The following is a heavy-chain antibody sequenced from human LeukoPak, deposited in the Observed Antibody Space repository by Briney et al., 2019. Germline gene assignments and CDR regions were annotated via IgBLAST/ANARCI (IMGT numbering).Heavy chain of an antibody. CDR2: ISAYNGNT. CDR1: GYTFTSYG. J-gene: IGHJ3*02. D-gene: IGHD3-16*02. CDR3: AGPLYDYVWGSYRSIPDAFDI. Sequence: GASVKVSCKASGYTFTSYGISWVRQAPGQGLEWMGWISAYNGNTNYAQKLQGRVTMTTDTSTSTAYMELRSLRSDDTAVYYCAGPLYDYVWGSYRSIPDAFDIWGQGTMVTVSS. V-gene: IGHV1-18*04.